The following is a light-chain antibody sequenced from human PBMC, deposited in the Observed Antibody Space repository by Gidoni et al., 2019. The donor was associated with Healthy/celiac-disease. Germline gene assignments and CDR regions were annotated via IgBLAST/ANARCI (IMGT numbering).Light chain of an antibody. Sequence: DIQMTQSPSSLSASVGDRVTITCRASQGISNYLAWYQQKPGKVPKLLIYAASTLQSGVPSRFSGSGSGTDFTLTISSLQPEDVATYYCQKYNSALLWTFGQXTKVEI. CDR2: AAS. CDR3: QKYNSALLWT. CDR1: QGISNY. V-gene: IGKV1-27*01. J-gene: IGKJ1*01.